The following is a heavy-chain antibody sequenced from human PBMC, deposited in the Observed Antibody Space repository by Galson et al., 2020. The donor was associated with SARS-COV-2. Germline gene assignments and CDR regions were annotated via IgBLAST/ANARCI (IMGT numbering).Heavy chain of an antibody. V-gene: IGHV1-24*01. D-gene: IGHD2-2*02. J-gene: IGHJ5*02. Sequence: ASVKVSCKVSGYTLTELSMHWVRQAPGKGLEWMGGFDPEDGETIYAQKFQGRVTMTEDTSTDTAYMELSSLRSEDTAVYYCATAPPYCSSTSCHINWFDPWGQGTLVTVSS. CDR3: ATAPPYCSSTSCHINWFDP. CDR1: GYTLTELS. CDR2: FDPEDGET.